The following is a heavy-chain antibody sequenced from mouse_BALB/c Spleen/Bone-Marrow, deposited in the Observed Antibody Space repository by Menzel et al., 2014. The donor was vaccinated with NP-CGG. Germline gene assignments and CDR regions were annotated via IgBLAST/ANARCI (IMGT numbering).Heavy chain of an antibody. Sequence: DVKLVESGGGLVQPGGSRKLSCAASGFTFSSSGMHWVRQAPEKLLEWVAYISSGSISVYYADKVMGRFTISRDNPKNTLFLQMTSLRSEDTAMYYCARSGSSSGYFDYWGQGTTLTVSS. CDR2: ISSGSISV. CDR1: GFTFSSSG. CDR3: ARSGSSSGYFDY. D-gene: IGHD1-1*01. J-gene: IGHJ2*01. V-gene: IGHV5-17*02.